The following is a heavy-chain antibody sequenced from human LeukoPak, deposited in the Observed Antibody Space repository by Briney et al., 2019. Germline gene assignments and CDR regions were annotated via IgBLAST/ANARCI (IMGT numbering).Heavy chain of an antibody. J-gene: IGHJ4*02. CDR1: GYTFTSYG. CDR3: ARDANYDSSGYTPFDY. V-gene: IGHV1-18*01. D-gene: IGHD3-22*01. CDR2: ISAYNGNT. Sequence: ASVKVSCKASGYTFTSYGISWVRQAPGQGLEWMGWISAYNGNTNYAQKLQGRVTVTTDTSTSTAYMELRSLRSDDTAVYYCARDANYDSSGYTPFDYWGQGTLVTVSS.